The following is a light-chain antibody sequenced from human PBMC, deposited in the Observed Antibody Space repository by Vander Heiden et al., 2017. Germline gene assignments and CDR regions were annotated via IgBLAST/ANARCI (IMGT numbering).Light chain of an antibody. CDR1: QSSSSY. Sequence: DIQMTQSPSSLSASVGDRVTITCRASQSSSSYLNWYQQKPGKAPKLLIDAASSLQSGVPSRFSGSGSGTDFTLTISSLQPEDFATYYCQQSYSTPHTFGPGTKVDIK. J-gene: IGKJ3*01. CDR3: QQSYSTPHT. CDR2: AAS. V-gene: IGKV1-39*01.